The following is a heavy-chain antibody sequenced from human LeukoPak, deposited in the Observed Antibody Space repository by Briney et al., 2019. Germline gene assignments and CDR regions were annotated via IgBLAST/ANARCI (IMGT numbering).Heavy chain of an antibody. CDR1: GGSFSGYY. J-gene: IGHJ4*02. CDR2: INHSGST. V-gene: IGHV4-34*01. D-gene: IGHD6-19*01. CDR3: ARREYSSGWYYFDY. Sequence: SETLSLTCAVYGGSFSGYYWSWIRQPPGKGLEWIREINHSGSTNYNPSLKSRVTISVDTSKNQFSLKLSSVTAADTAVYYCARREYSSGWYYFDYWGQGTLVTVSS.